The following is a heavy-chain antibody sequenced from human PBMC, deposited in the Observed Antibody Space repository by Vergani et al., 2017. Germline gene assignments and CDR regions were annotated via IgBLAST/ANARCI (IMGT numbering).Heavy chain of an antibody. CDR3: ARDLRLLYNRFDP. CDR1: GCTFNQYG. Sequence: QVQLVESGGGVVQPGRSLRLSCAASGCTFNQYGMHWVRPAPGKGLEWVAVTWYDGNNKQYADSVKGRFTISRDNSKSTMYLQMNSLRDEDTGVYYCARDLRLLYNRFDPWGQGTLVTVSS. V-gene: IGHV3-33*01. CDR2: TWYDGNNK. J-gene: IGHJ5*02. D-gene: IGHD1-14*01.